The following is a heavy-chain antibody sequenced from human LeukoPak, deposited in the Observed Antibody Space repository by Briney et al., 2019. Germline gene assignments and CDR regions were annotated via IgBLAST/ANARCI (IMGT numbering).Heavy chain of an antibody. J-gene: IGHJ4*02. V-gene: IGHV1-46*01. Sequence: SVRVSFRSSVYTFTTHHIHWVRQAPGQGLEWMGFINTNDGYTNYAQKFQGRITVTRDTSTTTVYMELRSLRSDDTALYYCARDSHAFASDYWGQGTLVTVSS. CDR2: INTNDGYT. CDR3: ARDSHAFASDY. CDR1: VYTFTTHH.